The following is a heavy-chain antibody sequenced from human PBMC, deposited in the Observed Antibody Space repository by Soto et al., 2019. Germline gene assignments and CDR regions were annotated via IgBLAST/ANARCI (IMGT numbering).Heavy chain of an antibody. CDR1: GGSLSSYY. J-gene: IGHJ5*02. D-gene: IGHD3-22*01. CDR2: IYYSGST. Sequence: XTLSLTCTVSGGSLSSYYWSWIRQPPGKGVEWIGYIYYSGSTNYNPSLKSRVAISVDTSKNQFSLKLSSVTAADTAVYYCARATYYYDSSGYLKNWFDPWGQGTLVTVSS. CDR3: ARATYYYDSSGYLKNWFDP. V-gene: IGHV4-59*01.